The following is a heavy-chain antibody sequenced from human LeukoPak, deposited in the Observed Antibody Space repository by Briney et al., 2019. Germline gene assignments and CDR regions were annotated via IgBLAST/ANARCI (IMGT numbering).Heavy chain of an antibody. J-gene: IGHJ3*02. CDR1: GYTFTSYG. V-gene: IGHV1-18*01. CDR2: ISAYNGNT. CDR3: ARGSLSVFGSSSGAFDI. D-gene: IGHD6-6*01. Sequence: ASVKVSCKASGYTFTSYGISWVRQAPGRGLEWMGRISAYNGNTNYAQKLQGRVTMTTDTSTSTAYMELRSLRSDDTAVYYCARGSLSVFGSSSGAFDIWGQGTMVTVSS.